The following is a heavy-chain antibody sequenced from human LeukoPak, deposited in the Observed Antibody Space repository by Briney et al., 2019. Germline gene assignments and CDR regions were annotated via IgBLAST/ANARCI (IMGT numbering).Heavy chain of an antibody. V-gene: IGHV3-30*04. J-gene: IGHJ4*02. CDR3: AREHGRSGYFDY. Sequence: GGSLRLSCAASGFTFSRYAVHWVRQAPGKGLEWVAVISHDTSNQYYADSVRGRFTISRDNSKNTLYLQLSSLRVEDTAVYYCAREHGRSGYFDYWGQGTLVSVSS. D-gene: IGHD3-22*01. CDR2: ISHDTSNQ. CDR1: GFTFSRYA.